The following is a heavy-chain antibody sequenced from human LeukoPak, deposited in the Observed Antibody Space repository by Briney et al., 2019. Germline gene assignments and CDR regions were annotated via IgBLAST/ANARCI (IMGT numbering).Heavy chain of an antibody. CDR2: IYYSGST. CDR1: GGSISSYY. Sequence: SETLSLTCTVSGGSISSYYWSWIRQPPGKGLEWIGYIYYSGSTNYNPSLKSRVTISVDTSKNQFSLKLSSVTAADTAVYYCAVIHTGYSSSWYDNWFDPWGQGTLVTVSS. CDR3: AVIHTGYSSSWYDNWFDP. J-gene: IGHJ5*02. D-gene: IGHD6-13*01. V-gene: IGHV4-59*01.